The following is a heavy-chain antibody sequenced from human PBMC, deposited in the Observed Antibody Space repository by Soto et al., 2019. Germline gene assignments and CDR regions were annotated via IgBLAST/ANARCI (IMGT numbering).Heavy chain of an antibody. D-gene: IGHD6-6*01. Sequence: QVQLVQAGAEGKKPGSSVKVSCKASGGTFSSYAISWVRQAPGQGLEWMGGIIPIFGTANYAQKLQGRDTITAGESTSTAYNELSSLRSEDTAVYYCARSGAARPSFYYYGMDVWGQGTTVTVSS. J-gene: IGHJ6*02. V-gene: IGHV1-69*01. CDR2: IIPIFGTA. CDR1: GGTFSSYA. CDR3: ARSGAARPSFYYYGMDV.